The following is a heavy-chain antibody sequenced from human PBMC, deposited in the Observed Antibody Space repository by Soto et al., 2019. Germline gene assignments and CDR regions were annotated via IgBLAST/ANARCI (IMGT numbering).Heavy chain of an antibody. V-gene: IGHV3-33*01. CDR3: ARGNWKDGYFDY. J-gene: IGHJ4*02. CDR1: GISFSKHG. D-gene: IGHD1-1*01. Sequence: QVQLVESGGGVVQPGRSLRLSCAASGISFSKHGMHWVRQAPGKGLEWVAVMWYDESKKYNEDSVKGRITISRDDSKNTVYLQMNSLRADDTAVYYCARGNWKDGYFDYWGQGTLVTVSS. CDR2: MWYDESKK.